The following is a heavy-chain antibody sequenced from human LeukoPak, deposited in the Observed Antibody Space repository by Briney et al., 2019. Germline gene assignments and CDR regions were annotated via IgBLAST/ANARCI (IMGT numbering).Heavy chain of an antibody. J-gene: IGHJ6*03. D-gene: IGHD1-26*01. CDR3: ARDWESNAQASHYYYYYMDV. CDR1: GFTFSSYA. Sequence: PGRSLRLSCAASGFTFSSYAVHWVRQAPGKGLEWVAVISYDGSNKYYADSVKGRFTISRDNSKNTLYLQMNSLRAEDTAVYYCARDWESNAQASHYYYYYMDVWGKGTTVTVSS. CDR2: ISYDGSNK. V-gene: IGHV3-30-3*01.